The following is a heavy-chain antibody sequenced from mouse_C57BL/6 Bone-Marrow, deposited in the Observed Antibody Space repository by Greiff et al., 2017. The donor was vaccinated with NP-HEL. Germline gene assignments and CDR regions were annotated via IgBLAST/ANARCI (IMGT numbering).Heavy chain of an antibody. D-gene: IGHD3-3*01. V-gene: IGHV5-4*01. CDR1: GFTFSSYA. CDR3: AREGRGDY. Sequence: EVKLMESGGGLVKPGGSLKLSCAASGFTFSSYAMSWVRQTPEKRLEWVATISDGGSYTYYPDNVKGRFTISRNNAKNNLYLQMRHLKSEDTAMYYCAREGRGDYWGQGTLVTVSA. J-gene: IGHJ3*01. CDR2: ISDGGSYT.